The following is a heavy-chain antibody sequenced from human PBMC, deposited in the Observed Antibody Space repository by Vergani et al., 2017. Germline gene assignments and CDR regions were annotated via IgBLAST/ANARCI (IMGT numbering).Heavy chain of an antibody. V-gene: IGHV5-51*01. J-gene: IGHJ6*02. D-gene: IGHD2-15*01. CDR1: GYSFTSYW. CDR2: IYPGDSDT. CDR3: ARHRGWGLVVVAATPWYYYYGMDV. Sequence: EVQLVQSGAEVKKPGESLKISCKGSGYSFTSYWIGWVRQMPGKGLEWMGIIYPGDSDTRYSPSFQGQVTISADKSNSTAYLQWSSLKASDTAMYYGARHRGWGLVVVAATPWYYYYGMDVWGQGTTVTVSS.